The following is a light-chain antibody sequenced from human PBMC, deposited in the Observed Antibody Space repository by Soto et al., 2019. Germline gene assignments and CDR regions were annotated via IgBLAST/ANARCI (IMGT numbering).Light chain of an antibody. V-gene: IGLV1-40*01. CDR3: QSYDTSLNDWV. J-gene: IGLJ3*02. CDR2: GNY. Sequence: QSVLTQPPSVSGAPGQRVTISCTGSNSNTGAGYDVHWYQQFPGMAPKLLVFGNYERPSGVPDRFSGSKSGASASLAISGLQTDDEADYHCQSYDTSLNDWVFGGGTKLTVL. CDR1: NSNTGAGYD.